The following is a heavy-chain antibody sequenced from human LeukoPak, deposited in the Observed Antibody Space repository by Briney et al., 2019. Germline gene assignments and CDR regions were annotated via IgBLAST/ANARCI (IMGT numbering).Heavy chain of an antibody. CDR2: VTGSGGST. Sequence: PGGSLRLSCAASGFTFSSYAMSWVRQAPGKGLEWVSAVTGSGGSTYYADSVKGRFTISRDNSKNTVYVQMNSLRAEDTAVYYCAKVQGYYGSGTILGGIDHWGQGTLVTVSS. CDR1: GFTFSSYA. D-gene: IGHD3-10*01. J-gene: IGHJ4*02. CDR3: AKVQGYYGSGTILGGIDH. V-gene: IGHV3-23*01.